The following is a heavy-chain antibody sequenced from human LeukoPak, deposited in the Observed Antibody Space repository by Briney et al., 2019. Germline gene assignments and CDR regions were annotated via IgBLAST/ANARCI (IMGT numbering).Heavy chain of an antibody. CDR2: FDPEDGET. V-gene: IGHV1-24*01. CDR3: ATDPYSSGWYAEFDY. D-gene: IGHD6-19*01. CDR1: GYTLTELS. J-gene: IGHJ4*02. Sequence: ASVKVSCKVSGYTLTELSMHWVRQAPGKGLEWMGGFDPEDGETIYAQKFQGRVTMTEDTSTDTACMELSSLRSEDTAVYYCATDPYSSGWYAEFDYWGQGTLVTVSS.